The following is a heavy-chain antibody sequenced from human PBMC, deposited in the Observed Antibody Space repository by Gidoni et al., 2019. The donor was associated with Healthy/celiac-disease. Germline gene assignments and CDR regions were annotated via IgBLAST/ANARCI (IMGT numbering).Heavy chain of an antibody. V-gene: IGHV1-2*02. Sequence: QVQLVQSGAEVKKPGASVKVSCTASGYTFTGYYMHWVRQAPGQGLEWMGWINPNSGGTTYAQKFQGRVTMTRDTSISTAYMELSRLRSDDTAGYYCARLWELRDIRGHDAFDIWGQGTMVTVSS. CDR2: INPNSGGT. CDR1: GYTFTGYY. J-gene: IGHJ3*02. CDR3: ARLWELRDIRGHDAFDI. D-gene: IGHD1-26*01.